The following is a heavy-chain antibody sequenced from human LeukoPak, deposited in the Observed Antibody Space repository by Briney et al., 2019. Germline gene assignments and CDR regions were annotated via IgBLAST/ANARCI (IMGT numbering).Heavy chain of an antibody. J-gene: IGHJ4*02. Sequence: GGSLRLSCTVSGLTFSISGMHWVRQAPGKGLEWVAVIWYDGSNKYYADSVKGRFTISRDNSKNTLYLQMNSLRAEDTAVYYCARDRGGILDYWGQGTLVTVSS. V-gene: IGHV3-33*01. CDR3: ARDRGGILDY. CDR1: GLTFSISG. CDR2: IWYDGSNK. D-gene: IGHD3-16*01.